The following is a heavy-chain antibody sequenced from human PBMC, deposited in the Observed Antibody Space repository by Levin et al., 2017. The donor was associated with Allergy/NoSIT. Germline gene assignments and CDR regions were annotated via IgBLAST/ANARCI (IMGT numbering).Heavy chain of an antibody. D-gene: IGHD3-9*01. CDR3: ARGHYDILTGDTTLDAFDI. V-gene: IGHV4-30-4*01. Sequence: SETLSLTCTVSGGSISSFDYYWSWIRQPPGTGLEWIGYVYSSGSTYYNPSLKSRVTISVDTSKNHFSLKLSSVTAADTAVYFCARGHYDILTGDTTLDAFDIWGQGTMVTVSS. J-gene: IGHJ3*02. CDR2: VYSSGST. CDR1: GGSISSFDYY.